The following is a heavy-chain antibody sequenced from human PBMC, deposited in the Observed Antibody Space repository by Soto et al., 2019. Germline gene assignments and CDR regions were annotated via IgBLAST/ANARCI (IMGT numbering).Heavy chain of an antibody. Sequence: PGESLKISCKGSGYSFTSYWIGWVRQMPGKGLEWMGIIYPGDSDTRYSPSFQGQVTISADKSISTAYLQWSSLKASDTAMYYWARTWYSSGWYYYYGMDVWGQGTTVTVSS. CDR1: GYSFTSYW. D-gene: IGHD6-19*01. CDR3: ARTWYSSGWYYYYGMDV. J-gene: IGHJ6*02. V-gene: IGHV5-51*01. CDR2: IYPGDSDT.